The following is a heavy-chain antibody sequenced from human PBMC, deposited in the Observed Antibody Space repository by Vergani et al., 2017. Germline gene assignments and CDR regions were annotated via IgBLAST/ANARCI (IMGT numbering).Heavy chain of an antibody. J-gene: IGHJ6*02. D-gene: IGHD4-23*01. Sequence: QVQLEESGPGLVKPSETLSLTCTVSGGSFNTYYWSWIRQSPGKGLEWIGYIYYSGSTYYNPSLKSRVTISVDTSKNQFSLKLSSVTAADTAVYYCARDTDGGPRGHYGMDVWGQGTTVTVSS. V-gene: IGHV4-59*12. CDR1: GGSFNTYY. CDR2: IYYSGST. CDR3: ARDTDGGPRGHYGMDV.